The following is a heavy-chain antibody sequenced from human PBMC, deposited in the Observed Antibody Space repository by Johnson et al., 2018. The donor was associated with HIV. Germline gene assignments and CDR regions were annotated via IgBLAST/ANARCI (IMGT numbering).Heavy chain of an antibody. CDR3: AREEKDNSRSASHDAFDF. J-gene: IGHJ3*01. CDR1: GITVSSNY. Sequence: QVQLVESGGGVVQPGGSLRLSCVVSGITVSSNYMNWVRQAPGKGLEWVAIISYDGSNKYYADSVKGRFSISRDNAKNSLYLQMNSLRAEDTAVYYCAREEKDNSRSASHDAFDFWGQGTMVTVSS. CDR2: ISYDGSNK. D-gene: IGHD2/OR15-2a*01. V-gene: IGHV3-30*07.